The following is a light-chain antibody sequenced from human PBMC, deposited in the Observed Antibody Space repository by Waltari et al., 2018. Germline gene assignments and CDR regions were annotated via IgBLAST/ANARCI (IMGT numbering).Light chain of an antibody. J-gene: IGLJ1*01. CDR3: YSSDSTGLRV. Sequence: SYELTQTPSVSVSPGQTARITCSGHELPSKYAYWFQQKSRQAPRLVIYEDTKRPSGIPERFSGSSSGTVATLTITGAQVDDEADYYCYSSDSTGLRVFGGGTTVVVL. CDR1: ELPSKY. V-gene: IGLV3-10*01. CDR2: EDT.